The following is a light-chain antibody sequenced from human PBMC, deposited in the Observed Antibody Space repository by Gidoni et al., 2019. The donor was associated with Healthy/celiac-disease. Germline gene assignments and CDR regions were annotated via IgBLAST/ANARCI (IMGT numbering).Light chain of an antibody. CDR1: QSISSY. CDR2: AAS. CDR3: QQSYSTPLT. Sequence: DIQMTQSPSSLSASVGDRVTITCRASQSISSYLNWYQQKPGKAPKLLIYAASSLQSGVPSRFSGGGSRTDFTLTISSLQPEDFATYYYQQSYSTPLTFGGGTKVEIK. J-gene: IGKJ4*01. V-gene: IGKV1-39*01.